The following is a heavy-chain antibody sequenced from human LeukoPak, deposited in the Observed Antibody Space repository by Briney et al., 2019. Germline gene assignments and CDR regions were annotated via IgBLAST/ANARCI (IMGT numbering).Heavy chain of an antibody. V-gene: IGHV1-3*01. CDR2: INVANGNT. CDR3: VRDGYSYGSLKSFDY. Sequence: ASVKVSCKASGYTFTSYAIHWARQAPGQRLEWMGWINVANGNTKYSQKFQGRVTITRDTSASTAYMELSSLRSEDTAVYYCVRDGYSYGSLKSFDYWGQGTLVTVSS. CDR1: GYTFTSYA. D-gene: IGHD5-18*01. J-gene: IGHJ4*02.